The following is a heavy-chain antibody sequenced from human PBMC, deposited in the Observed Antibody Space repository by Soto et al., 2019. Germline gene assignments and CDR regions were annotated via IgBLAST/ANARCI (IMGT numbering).Heavy chain of an antibody. CDR1: GFTFSSYA. CDR3: AKGETSITIFGVPRTYPRGDWFDP. J-gene: IGHJ5*02. CDR2: ISGSGGST. Sequence: EVQLLESGGGLVQPGGSLRLSCAASGFTFSSYAMSWVRQAPGKGLEWVSAISGSGGSTYYADSVKGRFTISRDNSKNSLYLQMNSLRAEDTAVYYCAKGETSITIFGVPRTYPRGDWFDPWGQGTLVTVSS. D-gene: IGHD3-3*01. V-gene: IGHV3-23*01.